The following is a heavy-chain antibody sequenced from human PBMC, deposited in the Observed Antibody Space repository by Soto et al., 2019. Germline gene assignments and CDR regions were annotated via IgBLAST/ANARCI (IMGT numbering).Heavy chain of an antibody. D-gene: IGHD6-6*01. V-gene: IGHV4-34*01. Sequence: SETLSLTCAVYGGSFSCYYWSWIRQPPGKGLEWIGEINHSGSTNYNPSLKSRVTISVDTSKNQFSLKLSSVTAADTAVYYCARGSRSDPNWFDPWGQGTLVTVSS. CDR3: ARGSRSDPNWFDP. J-gene: IGHJ5*02. CDR2: INHSGST. CDR1: GGSFSCYY.